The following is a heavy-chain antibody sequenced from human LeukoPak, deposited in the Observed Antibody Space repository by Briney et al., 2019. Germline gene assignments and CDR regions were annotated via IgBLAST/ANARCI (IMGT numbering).Heavy chain of an antibody. V-gene: IGHV4-59*08. CDR3: ARHHCSSTSCPTPFAFDY. CDR1: GGSINNYF. D-gene: IGHD2-2*01. Sequence: SETLSLTCSVSGGSINNYFWSWIRQPPGKGLEWIGYIYYSGRTNYSPSLKSRVTISVDTSKNQFSLKLSSVTAADTAVYYCARHHCSSTSCPTPFAFDYWGQGTLVTVSS. J-gene: IGHJ4*02. CDR2: IYYSGRT.